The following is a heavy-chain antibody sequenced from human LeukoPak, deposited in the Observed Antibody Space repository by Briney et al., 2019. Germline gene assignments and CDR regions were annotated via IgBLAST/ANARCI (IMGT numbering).Heavy chain of an antibody. CDR2: INQIGST. D-gene: IGHD3-22*01. CDR1: GGSFSGYC. J-gene: IGHJ5*02. Sequence: SPSLSLICAVYGGSFSGYCWSCIRQPPGNGRERIGEINQIGSTNHTPSLKSRVTISVDTSKNQFSLKLSSVTAADTAVYYCARGLFMIVVVHPLPCDPWGQGTLVSVSS. CDR3: ARGLFMIVVVHPLPCDP. V-gene: IGHV4-34*01.